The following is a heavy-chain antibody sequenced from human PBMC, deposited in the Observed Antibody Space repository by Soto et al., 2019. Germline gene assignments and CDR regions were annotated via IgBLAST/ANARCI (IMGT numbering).Heavy chain of an antibody. V-gene: IGHV4-59*08. Sequence: RIRQPPGKGLEWIGYIYYSGSTNYNPSLKSRVTISVDTSKNQFSLKLSSVTAADTAVYYCARRYGWALDIPAQPTMVTVS. CDR3: ARRYGWALDI. D-gene: IGHD3-16*01. J-gene: IGHJ3*02. CDR2: IYYSGST.